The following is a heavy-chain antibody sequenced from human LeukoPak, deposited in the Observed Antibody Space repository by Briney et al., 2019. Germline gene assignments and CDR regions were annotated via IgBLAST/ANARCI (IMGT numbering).Heavy chain of an antibody. CDR3: ARLRDAGYIDY. CDR1: GYTFTGYY. V-gene: IGHV1-69*10. CDR2: INPILGIA. J-gene: IGHJ4*02. Sequence: GASVKVSCKASGYTFTGYYMHWVRQAPGQGLEWMGWINPILGIANYAQKFQGRVTITADKSTSTAYMELSSLRSEDTAVYYCARLRDAGYIDYWGQGTLVTVSS.